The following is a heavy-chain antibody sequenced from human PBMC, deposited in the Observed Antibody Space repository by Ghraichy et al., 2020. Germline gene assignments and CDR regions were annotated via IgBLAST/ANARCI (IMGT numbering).Heavy chain of an antibody. Sequence: GESLNISCAASGFTFSGSAMHWVRQASGKGLEWVGRIRSKANSYATAYAASVKGRFTISRDDSKNTAYLQMNSLKTEDTAVYYCTPVPAATHYYYGMDVWGQGTTVTVSS. V-gene: IGHV3-73*01. D-gene: IGHD2-2*01. J-gene: IGHJ6*02. CDR1: GFTFSGSA. CDR2: IRSKANSYAT. CDR3: TPVPAATHYYYGMDV.